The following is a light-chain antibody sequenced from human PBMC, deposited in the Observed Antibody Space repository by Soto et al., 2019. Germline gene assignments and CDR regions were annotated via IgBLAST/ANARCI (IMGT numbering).Light chain of an antibody. V-gene: IGLV1-44*01. CDR3: AAWDASLSGVV. J-gene: IGLJ2*01. Sequence: QSVLTQPPSASGTPGQRVTISCSGSSSNIGSNTVNWYQQLPGTAPKLLTYSDNQRPSGVPDRFSGSKSGTSAFLAISGLQSEDEADYYCAAWDASLSGVVFGGGTKVTVL. CDR1: SSNIGSNT. CDR2: SDN.